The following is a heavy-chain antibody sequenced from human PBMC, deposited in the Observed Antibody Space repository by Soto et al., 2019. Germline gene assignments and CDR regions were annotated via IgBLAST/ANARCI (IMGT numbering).Heavy chain of an antibody. CDR1: GGSISNSY. Sequence: SETLSLTCNVSGGSISNSYWTWIRQPPGKRLEWIGYIYYSGFTTYNPPLKSRVTMSIDTSKSQLSLKLRSVTSADTAVYYCARDVEKYGWFDPWGQGTLVTVSS. CDR2: IYYSGFT. J-gene: IGHJ5*02. D-gene: IGHD2-2*01. CDR3: ARDVEKYGWFDP. V-gene: IGHV4-59*12.